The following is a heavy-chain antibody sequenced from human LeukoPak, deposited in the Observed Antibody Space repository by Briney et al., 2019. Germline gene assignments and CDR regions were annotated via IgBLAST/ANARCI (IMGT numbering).Heavy chain of an antibody. CDR3: ARVWSAPYTSSWPDYFDY. D-gene: IGHD6-13*01. CDR1: GFTFSSYW. CDR2: ISSSSSYI. Sequence: GGSLSFSCAASGFTFSSYWMHWVRQPPGNGLVLVSSISSSSSYIYYADSVNGRFTISRDNAKNSLYLQMKGLRAEDTAVYLCARVWSAPYTSSWPDYFDYWGQGALVTVSS. J-gene: IGHJ4*02. V-gene: IGHV3-21*01.